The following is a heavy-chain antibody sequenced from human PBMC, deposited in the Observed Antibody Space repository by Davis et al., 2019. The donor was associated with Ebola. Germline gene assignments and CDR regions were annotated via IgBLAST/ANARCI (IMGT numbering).Heavy chain of an antibody. D-gene: IGHD3-22*01. CDR1: GHTFTSYG. Sequence: AASVKVSCKASGHTFTSYGISWVRQAPGQGLQWMGWISAYNGNTNYVQKLQGRVTMTTDTSTSTAYMELRSLRSDDTAVYYCARSTSYYDSSGYPYYFDYWGQGTLVTVSS. CDR3: ARSTSYYDSSGYPYYFDY. CDR2: ISAYNGNT. J-gene: IGHJ4*02. V-gene: IGHV1-18*04.